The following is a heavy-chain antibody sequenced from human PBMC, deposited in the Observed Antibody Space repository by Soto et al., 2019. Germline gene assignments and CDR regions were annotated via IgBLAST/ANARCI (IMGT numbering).Heavy chain of an antibody. CDR1: GFTFSSYG. CDR3: ARDPNWNYVSYYYGMDV. Sequence: GSLRLSCAASGFTFSSYGMHWVRQAPGKGLEWVAVIWYDGSNKYYADSVKGRFTISRDNSKNTLYLQMNSLRAEDTAVYYCARDPNWNYVSYYYGMDVWGQGTTVTVSS. J-gene: IGHJ6*02. D-gene: IGHD1-7*01. CDR2: IWYDGSNK. V-gene: IGHV3-33*01.